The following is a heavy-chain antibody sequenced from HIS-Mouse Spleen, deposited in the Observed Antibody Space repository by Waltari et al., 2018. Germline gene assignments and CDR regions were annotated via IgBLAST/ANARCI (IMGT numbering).Heavy chain of an antibody. V-gene: IGHV4-39*07. CDR3: AREIPYSSSWYDWYFDL. J-gene: IGHJ2*01. Sequence: QLQLQESGPGLVKPSETLSLTCTVSGGSISSSSYYWGWIRQPPGKGLEWIGSSYYSGSPSYTPSLKSRVTISVDTSKNQFSLKLSSVTAADTAVYYCAREIPYSSSWYDWYFDLWGRGTLVTVSS. D-gene: IGHD6-13*01. CDR1: GGSISSSSYY. CDR2: SYYSGSP.